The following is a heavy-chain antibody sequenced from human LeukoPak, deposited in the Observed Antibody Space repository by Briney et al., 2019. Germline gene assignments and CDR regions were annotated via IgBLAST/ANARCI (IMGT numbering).Heavy chain of an antibody. J-gene: IGHJ6*03. D-gene: IGHD2-15*01. CDR3: ARGSGGRYYYYYMDV. CDR2: INPNKGGT. Sequence: SVKVSCKASRYTFTGYYLHWVRQAPGQGLEWMEWINPNKGGTNYAQEFQGRVTMTRDTSISTAYMEVSRLRSDDTAVYYCARGSGGRYYYYYMDVWGKGTTVTVSS. CDR1: RYTFTGYY. V-gene: IGHV1-2*02.